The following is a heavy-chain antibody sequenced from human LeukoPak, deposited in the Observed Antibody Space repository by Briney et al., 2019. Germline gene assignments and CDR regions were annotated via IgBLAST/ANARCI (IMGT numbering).Heavy chain of an antibody. CDR3: ALGGHTYGWDF. J-gene: IGHJ4*02. CDR1: CGSIRTYY. CDR2: IYYSGST. D-gene: IGHD5-18*01. Sequence: SETLSLTCSGSCGSIRTYYWSWIRQPPGKGLEWVWYIYYSGSTNYNPSLKSRVTISVDTSKNQLSLNLHSVTAADTDVYFCALGGHTYGWDFWGQGTLVTVSS. V-gene: IGHV4-59*01.